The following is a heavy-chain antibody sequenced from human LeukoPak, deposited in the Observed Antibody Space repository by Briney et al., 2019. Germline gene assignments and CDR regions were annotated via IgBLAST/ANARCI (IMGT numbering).Heavy chain of an antibody. V-gene: IGHV4-34*01. Sequence: SETLSLTCTISGGSISSYYWTWIREPPGKALEWIGEINHSGSTNYNPSLKSRVTISVDTSKNQFSLKLSSVTAADTAVYYCAIRRDAFDIWGQGTMVTVSS. CDR3: AIRRDAFDI. CDR1: GGSISSYY. CDR2: INHSGST. J-gene: IGHJ3*02.